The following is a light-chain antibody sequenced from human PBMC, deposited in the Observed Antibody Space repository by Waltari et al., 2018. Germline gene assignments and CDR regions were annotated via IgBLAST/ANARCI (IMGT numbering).Light chain of an antibody. CDR1: QIFSMY. CDR3: QQRSNWPPIT. J-gene: IGKJ5*01. CDR2: DTY. V-gene: IGKV3-11*01. Sequence: EIVLTQSPATLSLSPGERATLSCRVSQIFSMYLAWYQQKAGQAPRLLIYDTYNRATGIPARCSGSGSGTDFTITISSLEPEDFAVYYCQQRSNWPPITFGQGTRLEIK.